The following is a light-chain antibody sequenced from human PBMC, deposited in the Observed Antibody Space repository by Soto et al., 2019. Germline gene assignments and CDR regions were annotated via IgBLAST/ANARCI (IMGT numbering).Light chain of an antibody. Sequence: QSVLTQPRSVSGSPGQSVTISCTGTSSDVGGYNFVSWYQHHPGKAPKLMIYNVIQRPSGVPDRFSASKSGNTASQTISGLQAEDEADYYCCSYAGSYTYVFGTGTKLTVL. V-gene: IGLV2-11*01. CDR2: NVI. CDR3: CSYAGSYTYV. J-gene: IGLJ1*01. CDR1: SSDVGGYNF.